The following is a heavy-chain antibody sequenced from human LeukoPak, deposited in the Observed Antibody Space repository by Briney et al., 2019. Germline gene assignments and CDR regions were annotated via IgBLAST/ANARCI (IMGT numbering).Heavy chain of an antibody. D-gene: IGHD6-19*01. CDR3: ARGLLSGAVAGYYYYGMDV. CDR1: GYTFTSYY. V-gene: IGHV1-46*01. J-gene: IGHJ6*02. CDR2: NNPSGGST. Sequence: GASVKVSCKASGYTFTSYYMHWVRQAPGQGLEWMGINNPSGGSTSYAQKFQGRVTMTRDTSTSTVYMELSSLRSEDTAVYYCARGLLSGAVAGYYYYGMDVWGQGTAVTVSS.